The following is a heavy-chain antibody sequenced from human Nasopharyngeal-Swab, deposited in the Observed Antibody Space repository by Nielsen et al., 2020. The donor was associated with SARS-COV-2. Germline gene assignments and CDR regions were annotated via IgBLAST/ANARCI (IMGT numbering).Heavy chain of an antibody. CDR1: GFTFSSYG. CDR3: ARDPFRDCSSTSCYTGYFQH. Sequence: GESLKISCAASGFTFSSYGMHWVRQAPGKGLEWVAVISYDGGNKNYADSVKGRFTISRDNPKKTLYLQMNSLRAEDTAVYYCARDPFRDCSSTSCYTGYFQHWGQGTLVTVSS. CDR2: ISYDGGNK. D-gene: IGHD2-2*02. V-gene: IGHV3-30*19. J-gene: IGHJ1*01.